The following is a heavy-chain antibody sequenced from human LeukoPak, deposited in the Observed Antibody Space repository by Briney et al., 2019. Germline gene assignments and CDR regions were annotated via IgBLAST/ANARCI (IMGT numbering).Heavy chain of an antibody. CDR2: IYGGGNI. CDR3: ARGRPHGNDY. V-gene: IGHV3-66*01. Sequence: GGSLRLSCAASGFTFSSYAMSWVRQAPGKGLEWVSVIYGGGNIYYADSVKGRFSISRDNAKNTLYLQMNSLRVEDTAVYYCARGRPHGNDYWGQGTLVTVSS. J-gene: IGHJ4*02. D-gene: IGHD4-23*01. CDR1: GFTFSSYA.